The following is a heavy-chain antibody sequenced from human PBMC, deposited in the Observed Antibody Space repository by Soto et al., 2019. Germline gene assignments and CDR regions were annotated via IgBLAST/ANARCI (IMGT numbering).Heavy chain of an antibody. CDR3: ARFPLDCGADCFFDY. CDR1: GYSLTNYW. D-gene: IGHD2-21*02. J-gene: IGHJ4*02. Sequence: GESLKISCKVSGYSLTNYWIRWLRQMPGKVLECMGIIYPSDSDTTYSPSFQGQVTISADKSIPTAYLQWSSLKASDTATYYCARFPLDCGADCFFDYWGQGTVVTVSS. V-gene: IGHV5-51*01. CDR2: IYPSDSDT.